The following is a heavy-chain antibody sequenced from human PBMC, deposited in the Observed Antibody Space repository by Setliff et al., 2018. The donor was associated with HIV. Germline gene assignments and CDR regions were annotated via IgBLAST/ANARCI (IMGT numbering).Heavy chain of an antibody. V-gene: IGHV4-59*08. CDR3: ARGTTLNVVPDAFDI. Sequence: PSETLSLTCSVSGGSMSNYYWSWVRQPPGKGLEWMGDIFHTGSSTYNPSLKSRVSLSVDTSKNQISLRLNSLTAADTAVYYCARGTTLNVVPDAFDIWGQGTMVTVS. D-gene: IGHD4-17*01. CDR2: IFHTGSS. J-gene: IGHJ3*02. CDR1: GGSMSNYY.